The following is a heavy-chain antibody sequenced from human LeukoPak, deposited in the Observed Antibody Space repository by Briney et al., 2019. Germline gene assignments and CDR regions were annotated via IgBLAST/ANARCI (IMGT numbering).Heavy chain of an antibody. CDR1: GYTFTDYY. J-gene: IGHJ4*02. V-gene: IGHV1-2*02. Sequence: ASVKVSCKAPGYTFTDYYMHWVRQAPGQGLEWMGWINPNSGGTNYAQKFQGRVTMTRDTSISTAYMELSRLRSDDTAVYYCARPLRYYDFWSGYYHWGQGTLVTVSS. D-gene: IGHD3-3*01. CDR2: INPNSGGT. CDR3: ARPLRYYDFWSGYYH.